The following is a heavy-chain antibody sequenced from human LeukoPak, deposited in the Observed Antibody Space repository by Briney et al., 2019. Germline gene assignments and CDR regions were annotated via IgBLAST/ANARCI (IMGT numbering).Heavy chain of an antibody. Sequence: PGGSLRLSCAASGFTFCSYAMGWVRQAPGKGLEWVSAITASGGNTYYADSVKGRFTISRDNSKNTLYLQVNSLRAEDTAVYYCAKGNGYSYGRYYFDYWGQGTLVTVSS. J-gene: IGHJ4*02. CDR1: GFTFCSYA. V-gene: IGHV3-23*01. CDR3: AKGNGYSYGRYYFDY. CDR2: ITASGGNT. D-gene: IGHD5-18*01.